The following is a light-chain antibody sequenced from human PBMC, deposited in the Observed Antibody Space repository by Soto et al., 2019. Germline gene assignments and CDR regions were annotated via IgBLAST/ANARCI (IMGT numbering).Light chain of an antibody. CDR3: QSYDFGLSAHNYV. CDR1: SSNIGAGYD. J-gene: IGLJ1*01. Sequence: QAVVTQPPSVSGAPGQRVTISCTGSSSNIGAGYDVHWYQQFPGTAPRLLIYANNNRPSGVPDRFSGSKSGTSASLAITGLQADDEAEYYCQSYDFGLSAHNYVFGTGTQLTVL. V-gene: IGLV1-40*01. CDR2: ANN.